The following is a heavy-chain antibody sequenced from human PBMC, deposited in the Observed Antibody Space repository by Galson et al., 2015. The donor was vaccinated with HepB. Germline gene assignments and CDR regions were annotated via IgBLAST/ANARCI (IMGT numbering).Heavy chain of an antibody. Sequence: CAISGDSVSSNSAAWNWIRQSPSRGLEWLGRTYYRSKWYNDYAVSVKSRITINPDTSKNQFSLQLNSVTPEDTAVYYCARESIAAAGTRDAFDIWGQGTMVTVSS. CDR3: ARESIAAAGTRDAFDI. CDR1: GDSVSSNSAA. CDR2: TYYRSKWYN. J-gene: IGHJ3*02. V-gene: IGHV6-1*01. D-gene: IGHD6-13*01.